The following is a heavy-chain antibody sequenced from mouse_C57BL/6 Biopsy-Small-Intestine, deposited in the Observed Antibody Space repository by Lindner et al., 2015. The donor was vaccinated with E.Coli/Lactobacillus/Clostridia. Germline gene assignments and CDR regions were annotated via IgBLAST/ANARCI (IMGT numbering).Heavy chain of an antibody. D-gene: IGHD2-10*01. J-gene: IGHJ4*01. CDR3: ARSSAYFGAVDY. V-gene: IGHV1-80*01. CDR2: IYPGDGDT. Sequence: VQLQESGAELVKPGASVKISCKASGYASSSYWMNWVKQRPGKGLEWIGQIYPGDGDTNYNGKFKGKATLTADKSSSTAYMQLSSLTSEDSAVYFCARSSAYFGAVDYWGQGTSVTVSS. CDR1: GYASSSYW.